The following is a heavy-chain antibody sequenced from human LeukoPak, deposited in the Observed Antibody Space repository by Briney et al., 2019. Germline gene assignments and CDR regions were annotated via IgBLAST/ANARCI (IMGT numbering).Heavy chain of an antibody. CDR2: IIPIFGTA. V-gene: IGHV1-69*13. D-gene: IGHD3-22*01. Sequence: SVKVSCKASGGTFISYAISWVRQAPGQGLEWMGGIIPIFGTANYAQKFQGRVTITADESTSTAYMELSSLRSEDTAVYYCARGDGDSDSNGVLMGWFDPWGQGTLVTVSS. CDR1: GGTFISYA. J-gene: IGHJ5*02. CDR3: ARGDGDSDSNGVLMGWFDP.